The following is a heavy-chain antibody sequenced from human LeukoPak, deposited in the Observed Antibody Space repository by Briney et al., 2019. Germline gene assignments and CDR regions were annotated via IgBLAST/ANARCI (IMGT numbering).Heavy chain of an antibody. J-gene: IGHJ4*02. CDR3: ATLGDYYDNSGYYYPGYFDY. CDR1: GYSFTSYW. D-gene: IGHD3-22*01. CDR2: IYSGDSDT. Sequence: GESLKISCKGSGYSFTSYWIGWVRQMPGKGLEWMGIIYSGDSDTRYSPSFQGQVTVSADKSISTAYLQWSSLRASDTATYYCATLGDYYDNSGYYYPGYFDYWGQGTLVTVSS. V-gene: IGHV5-51*01.